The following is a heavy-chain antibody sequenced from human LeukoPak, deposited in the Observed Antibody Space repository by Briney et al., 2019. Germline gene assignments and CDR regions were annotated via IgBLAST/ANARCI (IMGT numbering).Heavy chain of an antibody. Sequence: SETLSLTCTVSGGSISSYYWRWIRQPPGKGLERIGYIYTSGSTNYNPSLKSRVTISVDTSKNQFSLKLSSVTAADTAVYYCARQMGSSSAGYNWFDPWGQGTLVTVSS. CDR1: GGSISSYY. CDR2: IYTSGST. V-gene: IGHV4-4*09. CDR3: ARQMGSSSAGYNWFDP. J-gene: IGHJ5*02. D-gene: IGHD6-6*01.